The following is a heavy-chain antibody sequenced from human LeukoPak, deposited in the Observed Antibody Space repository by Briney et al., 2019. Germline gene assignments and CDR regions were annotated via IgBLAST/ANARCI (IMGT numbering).Heavy chain of an antibody. CDR3: AREDLGPPVSGVFDY. V-gene: IGHV3-73*01. D-gene: IGHD3-16*01. CDR2: IRSKANSYAT. J-gene: IGHJ4*02. Sequence: GGSLRLSCAASGFTFSGSAMHWVRRASGKGLEWVGRIRSKANSYATAYAASVKGRFTISRDDSKNTLYLQMNSLRAEDTAVYYCAREDLGPPVSGVFDYWGQGTLVTVSS. CDR1: GFTFSGSA.